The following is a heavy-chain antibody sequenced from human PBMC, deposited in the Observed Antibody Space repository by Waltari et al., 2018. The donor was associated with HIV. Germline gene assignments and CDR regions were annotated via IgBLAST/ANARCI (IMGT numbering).Heavy chain of an antibody. V-gene: IGHV1-18*01. CDR1: GYTFTSYG. Sequence: QVQLVQSGAEVKKPGASVKVSCKASGYTFTSYGISWVRQAPGQGLEWMGWISAYNGNTNYARKLQGRVTMTTDTATSTAYMELRSLRSDDTAVYYCAREPDYGEPSLLKAPRPPSDYWGQGTLVTVSS. J-gene: IGHJ4*02. D-gene: IGHD4-17*01. CDR2: ISAYNGNT. CDR3: AREPDYGEPSLLKAPRPPSDY.